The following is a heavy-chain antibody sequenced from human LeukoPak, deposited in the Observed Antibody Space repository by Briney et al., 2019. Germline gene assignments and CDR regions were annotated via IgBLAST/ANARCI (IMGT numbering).Heavy chain of an antibody. CDR3: ASASAAGDY. Sequence: ASVKVSCKASGYTFTGYYMHWVRRALGQGLEWMGWINPNSGGTNYAQKFQGRVTITADKSTSTAYMELSGLRSEDTAVYYCASASAAGDYWGQGTLVTVSS. CDR1: GYTFTGYY. J-gene: IGHJ4*02. V-gene: IGHV1-2*02. CDR2: INPNSGGT. D-gene: IGHD6-13*01.